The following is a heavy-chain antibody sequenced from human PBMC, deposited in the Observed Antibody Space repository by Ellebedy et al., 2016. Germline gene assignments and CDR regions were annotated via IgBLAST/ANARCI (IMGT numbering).Heavy chain of an antibody. V-gene: IGHV4-39*07. CDR2: IYHSGST. CDR1: GGSTSSYY. D-gene: IGHD2-2*01. J-gene: IGHJ5*02. CDR3: ARVRSLQLRWFDP. Sequence: SDTLSLTXTVSGGSTSSYYWGWIRQPPGKGLEWIGSIYHSGSTYYNPSLKSRVTISVDTSKNQFSLKLSSVTAADTAVYYCARVRSLQLRWFDPWGQGTLVTVSS.